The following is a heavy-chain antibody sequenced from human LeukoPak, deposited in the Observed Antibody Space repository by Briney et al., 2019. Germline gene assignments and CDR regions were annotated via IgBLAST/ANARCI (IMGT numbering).Heavy chain of an antibody. CDR2: ISYDGSNK. Sequence: GRSLRLSCAASGFTFSSYAMHWVRQAPGKGLEEGAVISYDGSNKYYADSVKGRFTISRDKSKNTLYLQMNSLRAEDTAVYYCARDGASVGYSSGWYVGDFDYWGQGTLVTVSS. CDR3: ARDGASVGYSSGWYVGDFDY. J-gene: IGHJ4*02. V-gene: IGHV3-30*04. D-gene: IGHD6-19*01. CDR1: GFTFSSYA.